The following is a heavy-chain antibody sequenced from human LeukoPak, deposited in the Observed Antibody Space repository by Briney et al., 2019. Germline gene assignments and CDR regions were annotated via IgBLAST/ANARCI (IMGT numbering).Heavy chain of an antibody. Sequence: SQTLSLTCAISGDSVSSNSAAWNWIRQSPSRGLEWPGSTYYRSKWYNDYAVSVKSRITINPDTSKNQFSLQLNSVTPEDTAVYYCARVNYYGSGSYFHYMDVWGKGTTVTISS. V-gene: IGHV6-1*01. CDR1: GDSVSSNSAA. J-gene: IGHJ6*03. D-gene: IGHD3-10*01. CDR2: TYYRSKWYN. CDR3: ARVNYYGSGSYFHYMDV.